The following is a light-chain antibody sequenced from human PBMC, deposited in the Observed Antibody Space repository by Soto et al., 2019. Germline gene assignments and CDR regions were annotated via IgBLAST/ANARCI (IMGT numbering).Light chain of an antibody. Sequence: QSVLTQPPSVSAAPGQTVNITCTVSSSHSGNNIVSRYQQLPGTAPKLLIYDNNQRHSGIPDRFPGSKSATSATLGITGLQIGDEADYDCGTWDSSWSAWVFGGGTKVTVL. CDR1: SSHSGNNI. V-gene: IGLV1-51*01. J-gene: IGLJ3*02. CDR3: GTWDSSWSAWV. CDR2: DNN.